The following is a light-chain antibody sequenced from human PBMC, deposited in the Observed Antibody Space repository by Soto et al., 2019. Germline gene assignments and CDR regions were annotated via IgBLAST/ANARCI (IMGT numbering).Light chain of an antibody. V-gene: IGKV3-20*01. CDR2: GTS. CDR1: QSINSNF. CDR3: HQYGSSPWT. J-gene: IGKJ1*01. Sequence: EIVLTQSPGTLSLSPGVRVTLSCRASQSINSNFLAWHQQKPGQAPRLLVHGTSSRGTGVPDRFSGSGSGTDFTLTISRLEPEDFAVYYCHQYGSSPWTFGQGTKVEV.